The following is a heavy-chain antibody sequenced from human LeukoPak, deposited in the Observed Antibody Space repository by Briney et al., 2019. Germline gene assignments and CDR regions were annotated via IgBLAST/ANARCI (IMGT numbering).Heavy chain of an antibody. CDR1: GFTFSSYA. V-gene: IGHV3-23*01. Sequence: GGSLRLSCAASGFTFSSYAMSWVRQAPGKGLEWVSAISSSSGNTYYADSVKGRFTISRDNSKNTLYLQMNSLRAEDTAVYYCAKVRVGYYPGFDSWGQGTLVTVSS. J-gene: IGHJ4*02. D-gene: IGHD3-22*01. CDR2: ISSSSGNT. CDR3: AKVRVGYYPGFDS.